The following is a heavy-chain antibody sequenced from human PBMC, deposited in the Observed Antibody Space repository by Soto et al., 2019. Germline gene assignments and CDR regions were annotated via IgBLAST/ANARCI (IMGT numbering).Heavy chain of an antibody. CDR3: ARVGPPYCSSTSCPGGWFDP. D-gene: IGHD2-2*01. CDR2: IITVFGTA. Sequence: QVQLVQSGAEVKKPGASVKVSCKASGYTFTSYYMHWVRQAPGQGLEWMGGIITVFGTANYAQKFQGRVTVTSDESTSTAYMELSSLRSEDTAVYYCARVGPPYCSSTSCPGGWFDPWGQGTLVTVSS. CDR1: GYTFTSYY. V-gene: IGHV1-69*01. J-gene: IGHJ5*02.